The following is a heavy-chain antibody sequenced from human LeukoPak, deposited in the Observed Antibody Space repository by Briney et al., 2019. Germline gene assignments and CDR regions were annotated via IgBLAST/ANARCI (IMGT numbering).Heavy chain of an antibody. J-gene: IGHJ4*02. V-gene: IGHV3-48*04. CDR2: ISSSSSTI. CDR3: ARAGYSGYDGDDY. Sequence: PGGSLRLSCAASGFTFSSYSMNWVRQAPGKGLEWVSYISSSSSTIYYADSVKGRFTISRDNAKNSLYLQMNSLRAEDTAVYYCARAGYSGYDGDDYWGQGTLVTVSS. CDR1: GFTFSSYS. D-gene: IGHD5-12*01.